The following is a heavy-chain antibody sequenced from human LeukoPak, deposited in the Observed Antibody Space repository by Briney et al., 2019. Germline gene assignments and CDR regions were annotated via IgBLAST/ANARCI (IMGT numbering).Heavy chain of an antibody. J-gene: IGHJ5*02. CDR2: INSDDSII. D-gene: IGHD6-19*01. V-gene: IGHV3-74*01. CDR1: GFTFSTYW. CDR3: AKDPKGIAVP. Sequence: PGGSLRLSCAASGFTFSTYWMHWVRQAPGEGLVWVSRINSDDSIINYADSVKGRFTISRDNAKNTLYLQMNSLRAEDTAVYHCAKDPKGIAVPWGQGTLVTVSS.